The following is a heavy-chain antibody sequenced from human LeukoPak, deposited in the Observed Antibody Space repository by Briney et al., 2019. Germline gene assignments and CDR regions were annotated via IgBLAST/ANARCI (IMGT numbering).Heavy chain of an antibody. D-gene: IGHD3-3*01. CDR1: GYTLTSYG. CDR2: LCVYDGKT. Sequence: GASVKVSCKASGYTLTSYGISWVRQAPGQGLEWMGWLCVYDGKTNYAQKLQGRVTMTTDTSTTTAYLEQRSLRSHATAVYFCARGDYDFWSGYYKSCFDYWVEGTLVTVPP. CDR3: ARGDYDFWSGYYKSCFDY. V-gene: IGHV1-18*01. J-gene: IGHJ4*02.